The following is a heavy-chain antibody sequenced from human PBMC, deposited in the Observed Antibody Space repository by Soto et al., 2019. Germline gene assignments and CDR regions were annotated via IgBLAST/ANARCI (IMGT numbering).Heavy chain of an antibody. Sequence: SETLSLTCTVSGGSISSGGYYWSWVRQHPGKGLEGIGYIYYSGSTYYNPSLKSRVTISVDTSKNQFSLKLSSVTAADTAVYYCARGTAMGFDYWGQGTLVTVSS. V-gene: IGHV4-31*03. J-gene: IGHJ4*02. CDR1: GGSISSGGYY. D-gene: IGHD5-18*01. CDR2: IYYSGST. CDR3: ARGTAMGFDY.